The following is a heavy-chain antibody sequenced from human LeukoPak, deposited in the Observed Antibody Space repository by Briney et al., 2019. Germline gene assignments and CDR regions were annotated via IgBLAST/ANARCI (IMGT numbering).Heavy chain of an antibody. CDR2: INHNGNVN. D-gene: IGHD4-17*01. V-gene: IGHV3-7*01. J-gene: IGHJ6*02. Sequence: GGSLRLSCAASGFTFSSYWMNWARQAPGKGLEWVASINHNGNVNYYVDSVKGRFTISRDNAKNSLYLQMNSLRAEDTAVYYCARDSGGDSAPEYYYYYGMDVWGQGTTVTVSS. CDR1: GFTFSSYW. CDR3: ARDSGGDSAPEYYYYYGMDV.